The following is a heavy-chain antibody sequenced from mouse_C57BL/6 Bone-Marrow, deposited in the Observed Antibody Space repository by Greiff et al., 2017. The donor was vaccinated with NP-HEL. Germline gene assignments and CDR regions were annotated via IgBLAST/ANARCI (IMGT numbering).Heavy chain of an antibody. Sequence: EVKVVESGGGLVKPGGSLKLSCAASGFTFSSYAMSWVRQTPEKRLEWVATISDGGSYTYYPDNVKGRFTISRDNAKNNLYLQMSHLKSEDTAMYYCAREKKLYYDYDGGAAPVDYWGQGTTLTVSS. CDR1: GFTFSSYA. D-gene: IGHD2-4*01. J-gene: IGHJ2*01. CDR2: ISDGGSYT. CDR3: AREKKLYYDYDGGAAPVDY. V-gene: IGHV5-4*01.